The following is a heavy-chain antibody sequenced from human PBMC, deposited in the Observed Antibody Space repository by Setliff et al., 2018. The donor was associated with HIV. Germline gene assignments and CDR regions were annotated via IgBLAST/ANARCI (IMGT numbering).Heavy chain of an antibody. J-gene: IGHJ3*02. Sequence: SETLSLTCTVSGGSISSHYWSWIRQPAGKGLEWIGRIYTSGNTNYNPSLKSRVTISMDTSKNQFSLKLSSVTAADTALYFCARDTFYYGSGNSPDDAFDIWGPGIMVTVSS. D-gene: IGHD3-10*01. CDR1: GGSISSHY. CDR3: ARDTFYYGSGNSPDDAFDI. CDR2: IYTSGNT. V-gene: IGHV4-4*07.